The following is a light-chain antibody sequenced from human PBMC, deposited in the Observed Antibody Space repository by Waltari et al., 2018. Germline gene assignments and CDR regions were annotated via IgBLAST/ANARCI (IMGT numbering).Light chain of an antibody. Sequence: DIQMTQSPSSLSASVGDRVTITCRASQSISSYLNWYQQKPGKAPKLLIYAASRLQSGVPSRFSGSGSGTDFTLTISSLQPDDFATYYCQQAASFPLTFGGGTKVEIK. CDR3: QQAASFPLT. V-gene: IGKV1-39*01. CDR1: QSISSY. CDR2: AAS. J-gene: IGKJ4*01.